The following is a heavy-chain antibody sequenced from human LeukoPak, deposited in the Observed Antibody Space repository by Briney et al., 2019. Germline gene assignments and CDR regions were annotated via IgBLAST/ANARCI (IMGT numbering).Heavy chain of an antibody. Sequence: GGSLRLSCAASGFTFSSYAMSWVRQAPGKGLEWVSSISGSGGSTYYADSVKGRFTISRDNSKNTLYLQMNSLRAEDTAVYYCAKGTPEVATVFSHYFDYWGQGTLVTVSS. J-gene: IGHJ4*02. CDR1: GFTFSSYA. CDR3: AKGTPEVATVFSHYFDY. V-gene: IGHV3-23*01. D-gene: IGHD5-12*01. CDR2: ISGSGGST.